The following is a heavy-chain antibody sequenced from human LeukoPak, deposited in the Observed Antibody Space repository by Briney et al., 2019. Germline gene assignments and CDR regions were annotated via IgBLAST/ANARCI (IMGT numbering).Heavy chain of an antibody. D-gene: IGHD3-22*01. CDR2: ISSSSSTI. V-gene: IGHV3-48*01. Sequence: GGSLRLSCAASGFTFSSYSMNWVRQAPGKGLEWVSYISSSSSTIYYADSVKGRFTISRDNAKNSLYLQMNSLRAEDTAVYYCASGVYDSSGYTFDYWGQGTLVTVSS. J-gene: IGHJ4*02. CDR3: ASGVYDSSGYTFDY. CDR1: GFTFSSYS.